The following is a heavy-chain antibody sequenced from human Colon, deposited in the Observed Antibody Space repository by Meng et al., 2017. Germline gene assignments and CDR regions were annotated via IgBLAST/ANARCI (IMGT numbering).Heavy chain of an antibody. V-gene: IGHV3-21*01. J-gene: IGHJ4*02. CDR3: ARGRVVVVASPSDY. CDR2: ISSSSS. Sequence: EVQLVESGGGLVKPGGSLRLSCADAGFTLSSYSMNWVRQAPGKGLEWVSSISSSSSYADSVKGRFTISRDNAKNSLYLQMNSLRAEDTAVYYCARGRVVVVASPSDYWGQGTLVTVSS. CDR1: GFTLSSYS. D-gene: IGHD2-15*01.